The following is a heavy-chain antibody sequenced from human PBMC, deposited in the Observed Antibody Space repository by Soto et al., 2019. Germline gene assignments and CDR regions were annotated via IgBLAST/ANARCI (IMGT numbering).Heavy chain of an antibody. Sequence: QVQLVQSGAEVKKPGSSVKVSCKASGGTFSSYAISWVRQAPGQGLEWMGGIIPIFGTANYEQKFQGRVTITADESTRTDDMELSSLRSEDTAVYYCAREWDFTCGMDVCGQGTTVTVSS. V-gene: IGHV1-69*01. D-gene: IGHD1-26*01. CDR1: GGTFSSYA. CDR3: AREWDFTCGMDV. J-gene: IGHJ6*02. CDR2: IIPIFGTA.